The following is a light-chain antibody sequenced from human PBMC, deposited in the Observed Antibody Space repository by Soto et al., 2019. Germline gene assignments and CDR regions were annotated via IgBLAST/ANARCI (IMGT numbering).Light chain of an antibody. V-gene: IGKV3-20*01. CDR2: RAS. J-gene: IGKJ1*01. Sequence: EIVLTQSPGTLSLSPGETATLSCRASQSINNYFLAWHQQRPGQAPRLLIFRASQRASGIPVRFRGSGSGTDFTLTITRLEPEDFAVYYCQQYTNAPRTFGQGTKVEIK. CDR3: QQYTNAPRT. CDR1: QSINNYF.